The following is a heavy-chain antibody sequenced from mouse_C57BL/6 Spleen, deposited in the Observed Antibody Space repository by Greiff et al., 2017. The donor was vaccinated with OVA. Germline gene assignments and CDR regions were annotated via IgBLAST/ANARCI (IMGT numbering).Heavy chain of an antibody. Sequence: VQLQQSGPELVKPGASVKISCKASGYAFSSSWMNWVKQRPGKGLEWIGRIYPGDGDTNYNGKVKGKATLTADKSSSTAYLQLSSLTSEDSAVDFCARILDWNYFDYWGKGTTLTVSS. J-gene: IGHJ2*01. V-gene: IGHV1-82*01. CDR2: IYPGDGDT. CDR1: GYAFSSSW. D-gene: IGHD1-1*01. CDR3: ARILDWNYFDY.